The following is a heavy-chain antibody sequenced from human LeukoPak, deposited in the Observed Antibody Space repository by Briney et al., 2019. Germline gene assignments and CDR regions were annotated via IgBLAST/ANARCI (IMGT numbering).Heavy chain of an antibody. D-gene: IGHD4-17*01. V-gene: IGHV4-31*03. CDR1: GGSISSGGNY. J-gene: IGHJ4*02. Sequence: SETLSLTCTVSGGSISSGGNYHWSWIRQHPGKGLEWIGYIYYSGSTYYNPSLKSRVNISLDMPKNQFSLNLNSVTAADTAVYYCARGTSPLNDYGDYFDYWGQGTLVTVSS. CDR3: ARGTSPLNDYGDYFDY. CDR2: IYYSGST.